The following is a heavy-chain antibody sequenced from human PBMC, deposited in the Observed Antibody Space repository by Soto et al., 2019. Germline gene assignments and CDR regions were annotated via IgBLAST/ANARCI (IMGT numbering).Heavy chain of an antibody. CDR2: ISASGTQT. D-gene: IGHD3-3*01. CDR3: AKGGGSGYFANHYIDV. CDR1: GFSFYTYA. V-gene: IGHV3-23*01. Sequence: EVQLLDSGGGWGQSGGSLRLSCAASGFSFYTYAMTWVRQAPGKGLEWVSSISASGTQTYYADSVKGRFTISRDNSRNTVYLQMNSLRVEDTAAYYCAKGGGSGYFANHYIDVWGKGTTVTFSS. J-gene: IGHJ6*03.